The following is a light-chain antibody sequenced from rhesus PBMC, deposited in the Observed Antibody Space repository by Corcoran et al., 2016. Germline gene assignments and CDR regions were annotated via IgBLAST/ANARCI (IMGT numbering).Light chain of an antibody. V-gene: IGKV3-10*01. CDR2: GAS. CDR1: QSVSSY. Sequence: QVILTQSPATLSLSPGERATLSCRASQSVSSYLAWYQQKPVQAPRLLIYGASSRATGIPDRFSGSGSGTDFTLTISSLEPEDVGVYHCYQHSSGFTFGPGTKLDIK. J-gene: IGKJ3*01. CDR3: YQHSSGFT.